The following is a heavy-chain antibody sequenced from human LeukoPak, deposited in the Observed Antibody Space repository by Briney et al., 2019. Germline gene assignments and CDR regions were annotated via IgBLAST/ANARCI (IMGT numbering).Heavy chain of an antibody. D-gene: IGHD1-14*01. CDR2: IYYSGST. CDR1: GGSISSYY. J-gene: IGHJ4*02. V-gene: IGHV4-59*01. Sequence: PSQTLSLTCTVSGGSISSYYWSWIRQPPGKGLEWVGYIYYSGSTNYNPSLKSRVTISVDTSKNQFSLKLSSVTAADTAVYYCARELGVSPDYWGQGTLVTVSS. CDR3: ARELGVSPDY.